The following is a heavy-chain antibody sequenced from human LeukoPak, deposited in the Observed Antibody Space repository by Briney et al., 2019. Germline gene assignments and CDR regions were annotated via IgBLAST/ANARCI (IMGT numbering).Heavy chain of an antibody. J-gene: IGHJ6*03. D-gene: IGHD2-15*01. CDR2: IYYSGST. CDR1: GGSISSYY. Sequence: SETLSLTCTVSGGSISSYYWSWIRQPPGKGLEWIGYIYYSGSTNYNPSLKSRVTISVDTSKNQFSLKLSSVTAADTAVYYCARYSCDGSCHWYYMAVWGKGPTAT. V-gene: IGHV4-59*01. CDR3: ARYSCDGSCHWYYMAV.